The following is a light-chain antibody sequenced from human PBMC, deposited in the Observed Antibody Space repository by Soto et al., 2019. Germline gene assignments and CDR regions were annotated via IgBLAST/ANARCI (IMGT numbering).Light chain of an antibody. J-gene: IGKJ2*01. CDR3: QQRSNWSGT. CDR2: DAS. V-gene: IGKV3-11*01. Sequence: EIVLTQSPATLSLSPGERATLSCRASQSVSRYLAWYQQKPGQAPRLLIYDASARATGIPARFSGSGSGTDFTLSISSLEPESFAVYFCQQRSNWSGTFGQKTKLEIK. CDR1: QSVSRY.